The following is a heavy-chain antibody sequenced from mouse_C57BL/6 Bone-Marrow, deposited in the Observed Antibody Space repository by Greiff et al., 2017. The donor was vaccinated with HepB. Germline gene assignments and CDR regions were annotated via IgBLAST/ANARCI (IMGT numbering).Heavy chain of an antibody. J-gene: IGHJ1*03. Sequence: EVKLVESGGGLVKPGGSLKLSCAASGFTFSDYGMHWVRQAPEKGLEWVAYISSGSSTIYYADTVKGRFTISRDNAKNTLLLQMTSLRSEDTAMYYCATITTVVYWYFDVWGTGTTVTVSS. CDR3: ATITTVVYWYFDV. CDR2: ISSGSSTI. D-gene: IGHD1-1*01. CDR1: GFTFSDYG. V-gene: IGHV5-17*01.